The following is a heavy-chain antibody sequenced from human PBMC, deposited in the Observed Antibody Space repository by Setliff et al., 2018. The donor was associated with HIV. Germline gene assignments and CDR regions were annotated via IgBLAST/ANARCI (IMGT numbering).Heavy chain of an antibody. CDR2: IYPGDSDT. V-gene: IGHV5-51*01. CDR1: GYSFTSYW. Sequence: GESLKISCKGSGYSFTSYWIGWVRQMPGKGLEWMGIIYPGDSDTRYSPSFQGQVTISADKSISTAYLQWSSLKASDTAMYYCARPLPYYNFWSGYDAFDIWGQGTMVTVS. D-gene: IGHD3-3*01. J-gene: IGHJ3*02. CDR3: ARPLPYYNFWSGYDAFDI.